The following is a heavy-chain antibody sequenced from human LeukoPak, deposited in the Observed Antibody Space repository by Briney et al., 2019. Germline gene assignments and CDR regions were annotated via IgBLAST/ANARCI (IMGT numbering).Heavy chain of an antibody. V-gene: IGHV4-59*11. CDR3: GRNLGSGSDH. Sequence: RPSETLSLTCNVSGDSISGPYWNWIRQSPGRGLEWIGYTHYTGETNYNPSLKSRLTMSVDTSNNQAYLRLSSVTAADTAVYYCGRNLGSGSDHWGQGTLVTVSS. D-gene: IGHD3-10*01. CDR1: GDSISGPY. J-gene: IGHJ4*02. CDR2: THYTGET.